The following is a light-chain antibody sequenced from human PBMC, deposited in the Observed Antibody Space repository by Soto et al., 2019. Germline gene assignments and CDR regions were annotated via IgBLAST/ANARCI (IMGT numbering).Light chain of an antibody. CDR3: QQYGSSLPVT. J-gene: IGKJ4*01. CDR1: QSLTNNY. V-gene: IGKV3-20*01. CDR2: AAS. Sequence: DIVLTQSPGTLSLSPGERATLSCRASQSLTNNYLAWYQQKPGQAPRLLIYAASSRATGIPDRFSGSGSETDFTITISRLEPEDFAVYYCQQYGSSLPVTFGGGTNVEIK.